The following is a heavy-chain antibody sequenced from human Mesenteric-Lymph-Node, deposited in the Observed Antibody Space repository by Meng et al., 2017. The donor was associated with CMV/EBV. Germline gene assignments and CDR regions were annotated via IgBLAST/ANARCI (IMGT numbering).Heavy chain of an antibody. CDR2: FNPDTVGT. D-gene: IGHD5-12*01. CDR1: GYSFTGYY. CDR3: ARSWGLVATSPFVD. J-gene: IGHJ4*02. Sequence: ASVKVSCKTSGYSFTGYYMHWVRQAPGQGLEWMGWFNPDTVGTMYAEKFQGRVTLNRDTSISTAYMELIRLDSDDTAVYYCARSWGLVATSPFVDWGQGTLVTVS. V-gene: IGHV1-2*02.